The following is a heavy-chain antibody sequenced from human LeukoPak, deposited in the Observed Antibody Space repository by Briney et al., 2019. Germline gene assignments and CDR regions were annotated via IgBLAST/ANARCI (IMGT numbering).Heavy chain of an antibody. D-gene: IGHD1-1*01. Sequence: NPGGSLRLSCAASGFTFSSYSMNWVRQAPGKGLEWVSSISSSSSYIYYADSVKGRFTISRDNAKNSLYLQMNSLRADDTAVYYCARARDNWNDRWFDPWGQGTLVTVSS. J-gene: IGHJ5*02. CDR3: ARARDNWNDRWFDP. CDR2: ISSSSSYI. CDR1: GFTFSSYS. V-gene: IGHV3-21*04.